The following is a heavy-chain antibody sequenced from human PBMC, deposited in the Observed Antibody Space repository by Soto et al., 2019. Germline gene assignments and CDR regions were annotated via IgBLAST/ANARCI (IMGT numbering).Heavy chain of an antibody. CDR3: ARRYTAKNYYFDY. CDR2: IYYSGST. V-gene: IGHV4-59*08. D-gene: IGHD3-16*02. J-gene: IGHJ4*02. CDR1: GGSISSYY. Sequence: NPSETLSLTCTVSGGSISSYYWSWIRQPPGKGLEWIGYIYYSGSTNYNPSLKSRVTISVDTSKNQFSLKLSSVTAADTAVYYCARRYTAKNYYFDYWGQGTLVTVSS.